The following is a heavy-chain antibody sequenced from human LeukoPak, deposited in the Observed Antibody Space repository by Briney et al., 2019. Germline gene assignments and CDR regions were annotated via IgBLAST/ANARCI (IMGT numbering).Heavy chain of an antibody. CDR1: GFTFSSYA. CDR2: ISYDGSNK. V-gene: IGHV3-30*04. Sequence: GGSLRLSCAASGFTFSSYAMHWVRQAPGKGLEWVAVISYDGSNKYYADSVKGRFTISRDNSKNTLYLQMNSLRAEDTAVYYCARLGDYYGSGSGGGFDYWGQGTLVTVSS. CDR3: ARLGDYYGSGSGGGFDY. J-gene: IGHJ4*02. D-gene: IGHD3-22*01.